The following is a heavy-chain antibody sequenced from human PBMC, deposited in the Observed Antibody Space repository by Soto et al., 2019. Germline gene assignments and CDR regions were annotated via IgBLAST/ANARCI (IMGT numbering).Heavy chain of an antibody. CDR3: AKDRGYYDSSGYVDY. Sequence: PGGSLRLSCAASGFTFSSYGMHWVRQAPGKGLEWVAVISYDGSNKCYADSVKGRFTISRDNSKNTLYLQMNSLRAEDTAVYYCAKDRGYYDSSGYVDYWGQGTLVTVSS. V-gene: IGHV3-30*18. CDR2: ISYDGSNK. D-gene: IGHD3-22*01. CDR1: GFTFSSYG. J-gene: IGHJ4*02.